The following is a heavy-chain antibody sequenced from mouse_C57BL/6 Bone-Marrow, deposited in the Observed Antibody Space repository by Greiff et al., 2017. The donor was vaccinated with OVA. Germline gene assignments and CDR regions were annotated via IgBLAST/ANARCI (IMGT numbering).Heavy chain of an antibody. CDR2: IDPSDSYT. CDR1: GYTFTSYW. D-gene: IGHD2-3*01. J-gene: IGHJ2*01. Sequence: QVQLKQPGAELVMPGASVKLSCKASGYTFTSYWMHWVKQRPGQGLEWIGEIDPSDSYTNYNQKFKGKSTLTVDKSSSTAYMQLSSLTSEDSAVYYCARDGYSGYWGQGTTLTVSS. CDR3: ARDGYSGY. V-gene: IGHV1-69*01.